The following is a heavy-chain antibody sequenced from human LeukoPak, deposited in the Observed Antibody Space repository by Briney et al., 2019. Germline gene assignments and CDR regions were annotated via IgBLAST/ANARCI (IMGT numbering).Heavy chain of an antibody. CDR1: GGSISSSSYY. D-gene: IGHD1-26*01. J-gene: IGHJ5*02. Sequence: SETLSLTCTVSGGSISSSSYYWGWIRQPPGKGLAWIGSIYYSGSTYYNPSLKSRVTISVDTSKNQFSLKLSSVTAADTAVYYCARHLKWELSLGSLWFDPWGQGTLVTVSS. CDR3: ARHLKWELSLGSLWFDP. V-gene: IGHV4-39*01. CDR2: IYYSGST.